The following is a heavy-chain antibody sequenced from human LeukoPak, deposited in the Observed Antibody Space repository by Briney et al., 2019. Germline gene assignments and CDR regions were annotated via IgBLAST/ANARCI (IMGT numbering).Heavy chain of an antibody. Sequence: GGSLRLSCAASGFTFSSYDMHWVRQAPGKGLEWVSVLYSGGTTYYADSVKGRFTISRDNSKNTLYLQMNSLSAEDTAVYYCASVRADSSAFFYWGQGTLVTVSS. CDR3: ASVRADSSAFFY. V-gene: IGHV3-53*01. CDR1: GFTFSSYD. J-gene: IGHJ4*02. D-gene: IGHD3-22*01. CDR2: LYSGGTT.